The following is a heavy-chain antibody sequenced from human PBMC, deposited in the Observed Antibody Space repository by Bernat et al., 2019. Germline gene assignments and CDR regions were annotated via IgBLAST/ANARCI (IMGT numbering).Heavy chain of an antibody. D-gene: IGHD5-18*01. Sequence: QVQLQESGPGLVKPSETLSLTCTVSGGSISSYYWSWIRQPPGKGLEWIGYIYYSGSTNYNPSLNSRVTISVDTSKNQLSLKLSSVAAADTAVYYCAGHRTGYSSFWGYGMDVWGQGTTVTVSS. CDR1: GGSISSYY. CDR2: IYYSGST. J-gene: IGHJ6*02. V-gene: IGHV4-59*08. CDR3: AGHRTGYSSFWGYGMDV.